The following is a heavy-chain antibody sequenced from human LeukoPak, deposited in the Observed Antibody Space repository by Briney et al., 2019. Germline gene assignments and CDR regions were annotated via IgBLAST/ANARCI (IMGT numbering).Heavy chain of an antibody. CDR1: GGTFSSYT. CDR3: ARVGYDSSGYSNRNNWFDP. CDR2: IIPILGIA. Sequence: SVKVSCKASGGTFSSYTISWVRQAPGQGLEWMGRIIPILGIANYAQKFQGRVTITADKSTSTAYMELSSLRSEDTAVYYCARVGYDSSGYSNRNNWFDPWGQGNPGHRLL. V-gene: IGHV1-69*02. D-gene: IGHD3-22*01. J-gene: IGHJ5*02.